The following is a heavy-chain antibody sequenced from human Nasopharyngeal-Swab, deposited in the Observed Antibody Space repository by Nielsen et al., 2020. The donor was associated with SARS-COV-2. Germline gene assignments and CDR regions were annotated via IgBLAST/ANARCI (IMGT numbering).Heavy chain of an antibody. J-gene: IGHJ6*02. CDR3: ATGFVVVPAANPYYYYYGMDV. CDR2: FDPEDGET. V-gene: IGHV1-24*01. CDR1: GYTLTGLS. D-gene: IGHD2-2*01. Sequence: ASVKVSCKVSGYTLTGLSMHWVRQAPGKGLEWMGGFDPEDGETIYAQKFQGRVTMTEDTSTDTAYMELSSLRSEDTAVYYCATGFVVVPAANPYYYYYGMDVWGQGTTVTVSS.